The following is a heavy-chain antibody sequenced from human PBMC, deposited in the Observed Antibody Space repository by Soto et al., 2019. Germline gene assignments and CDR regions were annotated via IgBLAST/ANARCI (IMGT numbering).Heavy chain of an antibody. Sequence: LRLSCAASGFTFSSYAMHWVRQAPGTGLEWVAVISYEASNKYYADSVKGRFTISRDNSKNTLYLQMNSLRTEDTAVYYCARVLGGMATVPFDYWGQGALVTVSS. CDR2: ISYEASNK. J-gene: IGHJ4*02. CDR3: ARVLGGMATVPFDY. V-gene: IGHV3-30-3*01. D-gene: IGHD4-4*01. CDR1: GFTFSSYA.